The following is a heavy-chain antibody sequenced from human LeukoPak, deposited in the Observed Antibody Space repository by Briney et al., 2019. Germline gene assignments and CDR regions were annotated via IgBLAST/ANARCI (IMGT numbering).Heavy chain of an antibody. D-gene: IGHD3-10*02. CDR1: GGSISSYY. J-gene: IGHJ5*02. CDR3: ARGIVRGVILFWFDP. CDR2: IHYTGST. Sequence: SETLSLTCTVSGGSISSYYWSWIRQSPGKGLECIGYIHYTGSTNYNPSLKSRVTISVETSKNQFSLKLKSVTAADTAVYYCARGIVRGVILFWFDPWGQGTLVTVSS. V-gene: IGHV4-59*01.